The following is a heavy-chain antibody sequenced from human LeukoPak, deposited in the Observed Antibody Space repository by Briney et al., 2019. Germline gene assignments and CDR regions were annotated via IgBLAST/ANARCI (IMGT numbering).Heavy chain of an antibody. CDR3: ARQGHIVGGGWFDP. CDR1: GYRFSSYW. J-gene: IGHJ5*02. D-gene: IGHD2-15*01. Sequence: GGSLKISFQGAGYRFSSYWIGWVRPMPGKAPEWMGVIYPGDSDTRYRPPFQGQVTISADKSTNTACLQWRSRGPWDSAMYYCARQGHIVGGGWFDPWGQGTLVTVSS. CDR2: IYPGDSDT. V-gene: IGHV5-51*01.